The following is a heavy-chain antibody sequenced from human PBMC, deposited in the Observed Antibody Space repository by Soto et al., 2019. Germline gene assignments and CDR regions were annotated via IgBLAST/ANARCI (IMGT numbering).Heavy chain of an antibody. Sequence: SETLSLTCAVYGGSFSGYYWSWIRQPPGKGLEWIGEINHSGSTNYNPSLKSRVTISVDTSKNQFSLKLSFVTAADTAVYYCARGRKYYYGSGSYYTSFYYYGMDVWGQGTTVTVSS. CDR1: GGSFSGYY. D-gene: IGHD3-10*01. CDR2: INHSGST. V-gene: IGHV4-34*01. J-gene: IGHJ6*02. CDR3: ARGRKYYYGSGSYYTSFYYYGMDV.